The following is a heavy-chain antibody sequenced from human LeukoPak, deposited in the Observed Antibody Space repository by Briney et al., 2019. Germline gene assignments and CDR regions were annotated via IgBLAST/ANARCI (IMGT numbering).Heavy chain of an antibody. J-gene: IGHJ4*02. D-gene: IGHD6-19*01. CDR3: ARGPGRSVAEGFDY. CDR2: FIPIFGTA. Sequence: SVKVSCKASGGTFSSYAISWVRQAPGQGLEWMGGFIPIFGTANYAQKFQGRVTITADESTSTAYMGLSSLRSEDTAVYYCARGPGRSVAEGFDYGGQGTLVTVSS. CDR1: GGTFSSYA. V-gene: IGHV1-69*13.